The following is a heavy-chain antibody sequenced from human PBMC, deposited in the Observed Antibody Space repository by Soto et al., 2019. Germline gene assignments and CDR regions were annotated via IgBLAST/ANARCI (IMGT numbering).Heavy chain of an antibody. Sequence: QVQLVQSGAEVKKPGSSVKVSCKASGGTFSSYAISWVRQAPGQGLEWMGGILPIFGAANYAQKFQGRVTITADESTSTAYMELSSLRSEDTAVYYCARDDCRSTSCYPGYYYYGMDVWGQGTTVTVSS. J-gene: IGHJ6*02. V-gene: IGHV1-69*01. CDR2: ILPIFGAA. CDR3: ARDDCRSTSCYPGYYYYGMDV. CDR1: GGTFSSYA. D-gene: IGHD2-2*01.